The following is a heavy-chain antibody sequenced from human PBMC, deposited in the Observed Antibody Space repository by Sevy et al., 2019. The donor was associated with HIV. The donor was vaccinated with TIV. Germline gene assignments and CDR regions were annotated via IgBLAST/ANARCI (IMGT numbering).Heavy chain of an antibody. V-gene: IGHV3-73*01. CDR2: IRSKTKSYAT. CDR1: GFTFSGSA. Sequence: GGSLRLSCAASGFTFSGSAMHWVRQASGKGLEWVGRIRSKTKSYATAYAASVKGRFTISRDDSKNTAYLQMNSLKTEDTAVYYCTRHWEMADYGDYKIYFDYWGQGTLVTVSS. J-gene: IGHJ4*02. D-gene: IGHD4-17*01. CDR3: TRHWEMADYGDYKIYFDY.